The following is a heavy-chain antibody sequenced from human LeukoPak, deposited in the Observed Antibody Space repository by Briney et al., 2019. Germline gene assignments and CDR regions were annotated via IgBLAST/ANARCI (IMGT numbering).Heavy chain of an antibody. CDR3: AESRPMAYYFDY. V-gene: IGHV3-23*01. Sequence: GGSLRLSCAASGFTFSSYAMSWVRQAPGKGLEWVSAISGSSGSTYYADSVKGRFTISRDNSRNTLYLQMNSLRADDTAVYYCAESRPMAYYFDYGGQGTLVTVSS. D-gene: IGHD5-24*01. CDR2: ISGSSGST. J-gene: IGHJ4*02. CDR1: GFTFSSYA.